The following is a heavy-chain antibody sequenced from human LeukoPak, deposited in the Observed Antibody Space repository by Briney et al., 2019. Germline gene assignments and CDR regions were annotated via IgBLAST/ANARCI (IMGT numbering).Heavy chain of an antibody. D-gene: IGHD5-12*01. J-gene: IGHJ4*02. CDR1: GFTFSSYG. V-gene: IGHV3-33*01. CDR2: IWYDGSNK. Sequence: GGSLRLSCAASGFTFSSYGMHWVRQAPGKGLEWVAVIWYDGSNKYYADSVKGRFTISRDNSKNTLYLQMNSLRAEDTAVYYCAREVNSGYDPYYFDYWGQRTLVTVSS. CDR3: AREVNSGYDPYYFDY.